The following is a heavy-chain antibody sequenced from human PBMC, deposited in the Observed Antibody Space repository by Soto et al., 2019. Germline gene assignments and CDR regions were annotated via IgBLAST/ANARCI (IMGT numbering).Heavy chain of an antibody. V-gene: IGHV4-31*03. J-gene: IGHJ5*02. CDR1: GGSISSGGYY. D-gene: IGHD1-26*01. CDR2: IYYSGST. CDR3: ARESGSSGIRFDP. Sequence: QVQLQESGPGLVKPSQTLSLTCTVSGGSISSGGYYWSWIRQHPGKGLEWIGYIYYSGSTYYNPSLKSRVTISGDTSKNQFSLKLSSVTAADTAVYYCARESGSSGIRFDPWGQGTLVTVSS.